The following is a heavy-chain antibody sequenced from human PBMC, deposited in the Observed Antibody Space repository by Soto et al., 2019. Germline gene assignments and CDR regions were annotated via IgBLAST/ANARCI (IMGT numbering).Heavy chain of an antibody. Sequence: WVSLRLSCAASAFTPSSYGMHWVRQAPGKGLEWVAVISCDGSNKYYADSVKGRFTISRDNSKSTLYLQMNSLRAEDTAVYYCAKGGSSGWFDYWGQGTLVTVSS. CDR2: ISCDGSNK. J-gene: IGHJ4*02. CDR1: AFTPSSYG. V-gene: IGHV3-30*18. CDR3: AKGGSSGWFDY. D-gene: IGHD6-19*01.